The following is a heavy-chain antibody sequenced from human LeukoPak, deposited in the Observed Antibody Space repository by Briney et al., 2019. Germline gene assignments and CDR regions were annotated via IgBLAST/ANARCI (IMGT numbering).Heavy chain of an antibody. Sequence: GGSLRLSCAASGFTLSSYAMSWVRQAPGKGLEWVSATSSSDAGTYYANSVKGRFTISRDNSKNTLYLQMNSLRAEDTAVYYCAKGRTGYSYGYGIDYWGQGTLVTVSS. CDR2: TSSSDAGT. D-gene: IGHD5-18*01. CDR1: GFTLSSYA. V-gene: IGHV3-23*01. J-gene: IGHJ4*02. CDR3: AKGRTGYSYGYGIDY.